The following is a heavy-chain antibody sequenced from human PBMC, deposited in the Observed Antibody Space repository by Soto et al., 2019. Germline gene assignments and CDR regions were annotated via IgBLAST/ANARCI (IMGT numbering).Heavy chain of an antibody. CDR2: ISYDGSNK. CDR3: ARTLDIVGATRDAFDI. D-gene: IGHD1-26*01. Sequence: GGSLRLSCAASGFTFSSYAMHWVRQAPGKGLEWVAVISYDGSNKYYADSVKGRFTISRDNSKNTLYLQMNSLRAEDTAVYYCARTLDIVGATRDAFDIWGQGTMVTVSS. V-gene: IGHV3-30-3*01. J-gene: IGHJ3*02. CDR1: GFTFSSYA.